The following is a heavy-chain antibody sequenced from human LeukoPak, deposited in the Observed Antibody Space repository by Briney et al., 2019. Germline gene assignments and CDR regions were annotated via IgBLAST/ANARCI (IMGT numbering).Heavy chain of an antibody. D-gene: IGHD3-10*01. Sequence: GGSLRLSCAASGFTFSGYWMHWVRQAPGKGLVWVSRIKGDGSSTSYADSVKGRFTISRDNAKNTLYLQMNSLRAEDTAVYYCARDPSFEALALDYWGQGTLVTVSS. CDR1: GFTFSGYW. V-gene: IGHV3-74*01. CDR3: ARDPSFEALALDY. J-gene: IGHJ4*02. CDR2: IKGDGSST.